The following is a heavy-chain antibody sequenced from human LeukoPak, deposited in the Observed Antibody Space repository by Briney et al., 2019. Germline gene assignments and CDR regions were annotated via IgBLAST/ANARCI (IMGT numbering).Heavy chain of an antibody. CDR1: GGSISSGGYS. Sequence: SETLSLTCGVSGGSISSGGYSWNWIRQPQGKGLEWIGYIFPSGTTYYNPSLKSRVTISVDRSKSQFSLHVSSVTAADTAVYYCTRGDDTSGYYHSYTVWGQGTTVTVSS. CDR2: IFPSGTT. CDR3: TRGDDTSGYYHSYTV. D-gene: IGHD3-22*01. J-gene: IGHJ6*02. V-gene: IGHV4-30-2*01.